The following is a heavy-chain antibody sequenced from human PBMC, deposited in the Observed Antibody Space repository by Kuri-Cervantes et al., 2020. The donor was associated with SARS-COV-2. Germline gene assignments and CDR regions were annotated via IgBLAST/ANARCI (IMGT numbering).Heavy chain of an antibody. V-gene: IGHV6-1*01. D-gene: IGHD2-2*01. CDR3: ARAQYCSSTSCADY. CDR1: GDSVSSNSAA. Sequence: LRLSCAISGDSVSSNSAAWNWIRQSPSRGLGWLGRTYYRSKWYNDYAVSVKSRITINPGTSKNQFSLQLNSVTPEDTAVYYCARAQYCSSTSCADYWGQGTLVTVSS. CDR2: TYYRSKWYN. J-gene: IGHJ4*02.